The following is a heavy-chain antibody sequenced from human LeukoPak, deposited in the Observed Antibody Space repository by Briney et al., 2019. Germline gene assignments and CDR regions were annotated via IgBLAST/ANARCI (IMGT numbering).Heavy chain of an antibody. CDR3: ARDRSGSYTFDY. D-gene: IGHD1-26*01. V-gene: IGHV3-30*04. CDR1: GFTFSSHA. CDR2: ILYDGSNG. J-gene: IGHJ4*02. Sequence: PGRSLRLSCAASGFTFSSHAMHWVRQAPGKGLERVAVILYDGSNGYYADSVKGRFTISRDNSKNTLYLQMNSLRAEDTAVYHCARDRSGSYTFDYWGQGTLVTVSS.